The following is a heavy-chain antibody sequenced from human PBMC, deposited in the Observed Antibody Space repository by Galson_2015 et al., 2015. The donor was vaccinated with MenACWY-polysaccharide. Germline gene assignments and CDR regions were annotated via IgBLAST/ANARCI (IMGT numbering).Heavy chain of an antibody. Sequence: SLRLSCAASGFSFRRHAMHWVRQTPGKGLEWVAVISYDGSNKYYADSVKGRFTISRDNSKNTLSVQMNSLRPEDTAVYYCARQLDYSSSYGLWYFDFWGQGTLVTVSS. V-gene: IGHV3-30-3*01. CDR3: ARQLDYSSSYGLWYFDF. CDR1: GFSFRRHA. J-gene: IGHJ4*02. CDR2: ISYDGSNK. D-gene: IGHD6-13*01.